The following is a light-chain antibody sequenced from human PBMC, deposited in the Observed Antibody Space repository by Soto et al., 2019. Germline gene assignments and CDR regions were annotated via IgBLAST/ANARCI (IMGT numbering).Light chain of an antibody. J-gene: IGKJ3*01. CDR3: QLPSMYPPT. CDR2: KAS. Sequence: DIHMTQSSSTLSASLVDRHTITCRASQSINRWLAWYQQKPGKAPKLLIYKASSLESGVPSRFGGSGSGKDFTLTVSSLQPEDFTTYYCQLPSMYPPTFGPGTKVDI. CDR1: QSINRW. V-gene: IGKV1-5*03.